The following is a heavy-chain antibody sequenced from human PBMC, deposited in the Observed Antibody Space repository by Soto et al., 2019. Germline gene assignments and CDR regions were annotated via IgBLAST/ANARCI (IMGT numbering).Heavy chain of an antibody. D-gene: IGHD2-2*01. V-gene: IGHV1-8*01. CDR2: MKPNSGNT. CDR1: GYTFTSYD. CDR3: ARKEELVVQDYYYYYMDV. Sequence: ASVKVSCKASGYTFTSYDINWVRQATGQGLEWMGWMKPNSGNTGYAQKFQGRVTMTRNTSISTAYLELRSLRSEDTAVYYCARKEELVVQDYYYYYMDVWGKGTTVTVSS. J-gene: IGHJ6*03.